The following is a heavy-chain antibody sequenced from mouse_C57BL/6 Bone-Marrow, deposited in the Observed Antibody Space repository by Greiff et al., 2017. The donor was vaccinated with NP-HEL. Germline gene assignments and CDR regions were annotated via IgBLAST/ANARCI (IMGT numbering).Heavy chain of an antibody. D-gene: IGHD2-1*01. V-gene: IGHV2-2*01. J-gene: IGHJ3*01. CDR3: ARKGDGNYAWFAY. CDR1: GFSLTSYC. CDR2: IWSGGST. Sequence: VQLQQSGPGLVQPSQSLSITCTVSGFSLTSYCVHWVRQSPGKGLEWLGVIWSGGSTDYNAAFISRLSISKDNSKSQVFFKMNSLQADDTAIYYCARKGDGNYAWFAYWGQGTLVTVSA.